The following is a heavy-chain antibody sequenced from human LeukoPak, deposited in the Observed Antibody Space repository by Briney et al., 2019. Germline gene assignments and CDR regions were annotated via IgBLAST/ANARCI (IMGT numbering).Heavy chain of an antibody. CDR3: ARSSDWFYAFDI. J-gene: IGHJ3*02. CDR1: GGSISSSSYY. Sequence: PSETLSLTCTVSGGSISSSSYYWGWIRQPPGTGLEWIGSIYYSGSTYYNPSLKSRVTISVDTSKNQFSLKLSSVTAADTAVYYCARSSDWFYAFDIWGQGTMVTVSS. CDR2: IYYSGST. D-gene: IGHD6-19*01. V-gene: IGHV4-39*07.